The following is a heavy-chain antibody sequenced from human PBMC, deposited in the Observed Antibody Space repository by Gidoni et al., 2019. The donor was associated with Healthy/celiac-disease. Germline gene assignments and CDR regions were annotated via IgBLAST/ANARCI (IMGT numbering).Heavy chain of an antibody. CDR1: GFTFSSYG. V-gene: IGHV3-30*18. CDR3: AKDRGEWELLRNYFDY. CDR2: ISYDGSNK. J-gene: IGHJ4*02. Sequence: QVQLVESGGGVVQPGRSLRLSCAASGFTFSSYGMHWVRQAPGKGLEWVAVISYDGSNKYYADSVKGRFTISRDNSKNTLYLQMNSLRAEDTAVYYCAKDRGEWELLRNYFDYWGQGTLVTVSS. D-gene: IGHD1-26*01.